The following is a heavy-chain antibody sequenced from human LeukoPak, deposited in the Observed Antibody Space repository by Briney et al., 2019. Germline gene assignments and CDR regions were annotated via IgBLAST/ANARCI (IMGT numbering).Heavy chain of an antibody. Sequence: PGGSLRLSCAASGFTFSSYGMHWVRQAPGKGLEWVAFIRYDGSNKYYADSVKGRFTISRDNSKNTLYLQMNGLRAEDTAVYYCAKAVGGYYPYYFDYWGQGTLVTVSS. CDR3: AKAVGGYYPYYFDY. CDR2: IRYDGSNK. V-gene: IGHV3-30*02. D-gene: IGHD3-3*01. J-gene: IGHJ4*02. CDR1: GFTFSSYG.